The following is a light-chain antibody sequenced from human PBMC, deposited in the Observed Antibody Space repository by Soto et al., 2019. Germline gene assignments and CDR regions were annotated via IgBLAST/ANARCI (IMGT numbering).Light chain of an antibody. CDR1: QSVSNN. V-gene: IGKV3-15*01. Sequence: EIVMTQSPATLSVSPGERATLSCRASQSVSNNVAWYQKKPGQAPRLLIYGASTRATGIPARFSGGGSGTEFTLTISSLQSEDFAVYYCQHYNNWWTFGQGTRVEIK. CDR2: GAS. CDR3: QHYNNWWT. J-gene: IGKJ1*01.